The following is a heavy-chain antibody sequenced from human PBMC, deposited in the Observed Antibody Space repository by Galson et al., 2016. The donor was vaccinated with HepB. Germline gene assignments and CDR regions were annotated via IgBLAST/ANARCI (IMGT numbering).Heavy chain of an antibody. CDR3: ARSTGFGIRIDY. CDR1: GYSFPGYF. V-gene: IGHV1-2*02. J-gene: IGHJ4*02. CDR2: IGPGSGDT. Sequence: SCKASGYSFPGYFLNWVRQAPGQGLERMGWIGPGSGDTKYAQKFQGRVTITRDRSISTVTMELNRLRSDDTAVYYCARSTGFGIRIDYWGQGTQVTVSS. D-gene: IGHD3-10*01.